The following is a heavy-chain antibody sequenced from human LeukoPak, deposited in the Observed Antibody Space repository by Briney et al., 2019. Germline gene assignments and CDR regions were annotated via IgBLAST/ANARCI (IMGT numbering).Heavy chain of an antibody. D-gene: IGHD1-14*01. CDR1: GGSISSSSYY. CDR3: ARHLNREFDY. V-gene: IGHV4-39*01. J-gene: IGHJ4*02. CDR2: IYYSGST. Sequence: SETLSLTCTVSGGSISSSSYYWGWIRQPPGKGLEWIGSIYYSGSTYYNPSLKSRVTISVDTSKNQFSLKLSSVTAADTAVYYCARHLNREFDYWGQGTLVTVSS.